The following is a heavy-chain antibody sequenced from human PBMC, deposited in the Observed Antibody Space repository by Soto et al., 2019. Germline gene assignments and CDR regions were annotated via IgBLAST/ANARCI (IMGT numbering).Heavy chain of an antibody. J-gene: IGHJ4*02. CDR1: GGTFSNYA. V-gene: IGHV1-69*06. CDR3: ARGWETVGTTTPFAY. CDR2: IIPLFGTP. D-gene: IGHD1-26*01. Sequence: QVQLVQSGAEVKKPGSSVKVSCKASGGTFSNYAINWVRQAPGQGLEWMGGIIPLFGTPNYAQKSQARVTFTAHKSTSTAYMELRSLRSDDTAVYYCARGWETVGTTTPFAYWGQGTLVTVSS.